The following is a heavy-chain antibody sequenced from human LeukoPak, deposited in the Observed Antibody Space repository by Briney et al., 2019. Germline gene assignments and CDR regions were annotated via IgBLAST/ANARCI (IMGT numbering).Heavy chain of an antibody. CDR2: IKQDGSEK. J-gene: IGHJ5*02. CDR1: GFPFSSFW. Sequence: GGSLRLSCAASGFPFSSFWMSWVRQAPGKGLEWVANIKQDGSEKYYVDSVKGRFTISRDNAKSSLYLQMNRLRAEDTAVYYCARGKGFDPWGQGTLVTVSS. V-gene: IGHV3-7*04. CDR3: ARGKGFDP.